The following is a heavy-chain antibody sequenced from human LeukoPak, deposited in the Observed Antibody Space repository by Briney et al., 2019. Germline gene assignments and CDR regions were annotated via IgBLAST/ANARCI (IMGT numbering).Heavy chain of an antibody. CDR2: ISSSGNTI. J-gene: IGHJ3*02. V-gene: IGHV3-11*01. CDR3: ARDLTTVPDHDAFDI. Sequence: GGSLRLSCAASGFTFSDYYMSWIRQAPGKGLEWVSYISSSGNTIYYADSVRGRFTISRDNAKNSLYLQMNSLRAEDTAVYYCARDLTTVPDHDAFDIWGQGTMVTVSS. D-gene: IGHD4-17*01. CDR1: GFTFSDYY.